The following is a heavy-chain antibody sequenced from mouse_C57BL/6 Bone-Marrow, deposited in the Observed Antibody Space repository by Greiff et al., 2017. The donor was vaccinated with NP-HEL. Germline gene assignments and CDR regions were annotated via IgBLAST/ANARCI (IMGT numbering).Heavy chain of an antibody. CDR1: GYAFTNYL. CDR3: ARWPFDY. V-gene: IGHV1-54*01. Sequence: QVQLKESGAELVRPGTSVKVSCQASGYAFTNYLIEWVKQRPGQGLEWIGVINTGSGGTNYNEKFKGKATLTADKSSITSYMQLSSLTSEDSAVYFCARWPFDYWGQGTTLTVSS. J-gene: IGHJ2*01. CDR2: INTGSGGT.